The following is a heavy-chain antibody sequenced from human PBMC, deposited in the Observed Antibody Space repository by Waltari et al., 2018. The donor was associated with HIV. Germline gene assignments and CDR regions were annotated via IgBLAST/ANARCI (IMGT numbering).Heavy chain of an antibody. CDR2: INSDGSST. D-gene: IGHD1-7*01. CDR1: GFTFSIYR. V-gene: IGHV3-74*01. Sequence: EVQLVESGGGLGQPGGSLRIACAASGFTFSIYRTHWVRQAPGKGLVLVSRINSDGSSTSYADSVKGRFTISRDNAKNTLYLQMNSLRAEDTAVYYCARAGRDGKLPPDYWGQGTLVTVSS. J-gene: IGHJ4*02. CDR3: ARAGRDGKLPPDY.